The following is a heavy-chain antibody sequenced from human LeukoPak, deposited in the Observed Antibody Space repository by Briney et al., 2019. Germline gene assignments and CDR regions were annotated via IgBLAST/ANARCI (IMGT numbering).Heavy chain of an antibody. D-gene: IGHD3-9*01. CDR1: GFTFSNYA. V-gene: IGHV3-23*01. Sequence: GGSLRLSCAASGFTFSNYAMSWVRQAPGKGLEWVSIISGSGSSTYYADSVKDRFTISRDNAKNSLYLQMNSLRAEDTAVYYCARDGRRYFDSNFLYYYYGMDVWGQGTTVTVSS. CDR2: ISGSGSST. J-gene: IGHJ6*02. CDR3: ARDGRRYFDSNFLYYYYGMDV.